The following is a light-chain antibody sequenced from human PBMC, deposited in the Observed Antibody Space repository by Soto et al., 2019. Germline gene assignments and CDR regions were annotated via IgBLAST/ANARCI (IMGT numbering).Light chain of an antibody. J-gene: IGKJ2*01. V-gene: IGKV1-39*01. CDR2: AAS. CDR1: QNIYNY. CDR3: HQYNSY. Sequence: DIQMTQSPSSLSASVGDRVTVTCRTSQNIYNYLNWYQQKPGKAPKLLIYAASSVQSGVPLRFSGSGSGREFTLTISGLQPDDFATYYCHQYNSYFGQGTRLEI.